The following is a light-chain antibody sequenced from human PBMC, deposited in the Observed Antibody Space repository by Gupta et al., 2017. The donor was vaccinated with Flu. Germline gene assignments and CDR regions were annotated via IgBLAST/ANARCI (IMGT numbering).Light chain of an antibody. Sequence: DIVLTQSPATLSLSPGERATLSCRASQSVSTYLAWFQQKPGQAPRLLIYDASNRATGIPARFSGSGSGTDFTLTISSLEPEDFAVYYCQQRSNWPFTFGRGTKVEI. V-gene: IGKV3-11*01. CDR1: QSVSTY. J-gene: IGKJ4*01. CDR3: QQRSNWPFT. CDR2: DAS.